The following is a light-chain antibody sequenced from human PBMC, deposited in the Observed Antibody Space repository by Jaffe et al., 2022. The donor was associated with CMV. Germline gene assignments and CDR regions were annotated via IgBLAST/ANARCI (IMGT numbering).Light chain of an antibody. CDR3: QKYNSAPWT. V-gene: IGKV1-27*01. CDR1: QGISNY. CDR2: DAF. J-gene: IGKJ1*01. Sequence: DIQMTQSPSSLSASVGDRVTITCRASQGISNYLAWYQQKPGKVPKLLIYDAFNLYSGVPDRFSGSGSGTDFTLTISSLQPEDVATYYCQKYNSAPWTFGQGTKVEIK.